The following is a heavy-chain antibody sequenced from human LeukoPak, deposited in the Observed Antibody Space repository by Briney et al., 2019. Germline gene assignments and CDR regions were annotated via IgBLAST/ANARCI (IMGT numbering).Heavy chain of an antibody. Sequence: PGGSLRLSCAASGFIFKNYAMAWVRQPPGKGLEWVSVSSGSGTHTYYAASVKGRFTISRDNSNNTLYLQMNSLRAEDTAVYYCAKDSAKKYDDYWGQGTLVTVSS. J-gene: IGHJ4*02. CDR2: SSGSGTHT. V-gene: IGHV3-23*01. D-gene: IGHD2/OR15-2a*01. CDR3: AKDSAKKYDDY. CDR1: GFIFKNYA.